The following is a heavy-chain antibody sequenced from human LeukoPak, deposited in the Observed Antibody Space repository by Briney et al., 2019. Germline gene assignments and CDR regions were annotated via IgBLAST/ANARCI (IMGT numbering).Heavy chain of an antibody. CDR1: GGSISSGDYY. CDR2: IYYSGST. Sequence: ASETLSLTCTVSGGSISSGDYYWSWIRQPPGKGLEWIGCIYYSGSTYYNPSLKSRVTISVDTSKNQFSLKLSSVTAADTAVYYCARWLGSGWIDNYFDYWGQGTLVTVSS. V-gene: IGHV4-30-4*02. CDR3: ARWLGSGWIDNYFDY. D-gene: IGHD6-19*01. J-gene: IGHJ4*02.